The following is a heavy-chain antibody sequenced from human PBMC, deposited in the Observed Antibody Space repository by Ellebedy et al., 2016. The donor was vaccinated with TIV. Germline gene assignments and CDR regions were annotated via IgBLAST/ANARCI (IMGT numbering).Heavy chain of an antibody. Sequence: PGGSLRLSCAASGFTFGTFGIHWVRQAPGKGLEWVAVTWSDGNNKYYADFVKGRFTISRDNSQNTSYLQMNSLRAEDTAVYYCARVHCGSVSCFGWDLDYWGQGTLVTVSS. D-gene: IGHD5-18*01. CDR3: ARVHCGSVSCFGWDLDY. CDR2: TWSDGNNK. V-gene: IGHV3-33*08. J-gene: IGHJ4*02. CDR1: GFTFGTFG.